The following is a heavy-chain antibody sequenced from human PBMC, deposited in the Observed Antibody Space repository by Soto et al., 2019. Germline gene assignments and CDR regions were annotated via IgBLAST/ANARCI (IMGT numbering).Heavy chain of an antibody. CDR3: ARDRDRSSSQRFDY. V-gene: IGHV3-30-3*01. J-gene: IGHJ4*02. CDR1: GFTFSSYA. D-gene: IGHD6-6*01. Sequence: QVQLVESGGGVVQPGRSLRLSCAASGFTFSSYAMYWVRQAPGKGLEWVAVISYDGSNKYYADSVKGRFTISRDNSKNTLYLQMNSLRAEDTAVYYCARDRDRSSSQRFDYWGQGTLVTVSS. CDR2: ISYDGSNK.